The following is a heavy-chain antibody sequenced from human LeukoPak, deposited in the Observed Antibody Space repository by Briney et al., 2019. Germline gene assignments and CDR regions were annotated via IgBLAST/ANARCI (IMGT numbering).Heavy chain of an antibody. Sequence: GASVKVSCKASGYTFTGYYMHWVRQAPGQGLEWIGWINPNSGGTNYAQKFQGRVTMTRDTSISTAYMELSRLRSDDTAVYYCAREVRTMVRGVTVYYYGMDVWGQGTTVTVSS. J-gene: IGHJ6*02. CDR3: AREVRTMVRGVTVYYYGMDV. V-gene: IGHV1-2*02. D-gene: IGHD3-10*01. CDR2: INPNSGGT. CDR1: GYTFTGYY.